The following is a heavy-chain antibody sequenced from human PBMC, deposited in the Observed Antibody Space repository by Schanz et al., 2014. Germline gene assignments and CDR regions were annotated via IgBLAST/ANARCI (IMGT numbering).Heavy chain of an antibody. V-gene: IGHV1-69*04. CDR2: IIPPLRQT. J-gene: IGHJ4*02. CDR1: GATFNSYA. Sequence: QVRLVQSGAEVKKPGSSVKVSCTSSGATFNSYAFGWVRQAPGQGFEWVGSIIPPLRQTRYAQKFEERVIITADTSTTTVYMDLASLTSDDTAVYFCARIIDGDYLYWGQGTLVTVSS. CDR3: ARIIDGDYLY. D-gene: IGHD4-17*01.